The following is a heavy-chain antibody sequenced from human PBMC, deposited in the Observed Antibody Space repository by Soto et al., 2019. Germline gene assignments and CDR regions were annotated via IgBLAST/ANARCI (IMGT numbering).Heavy chain of an antibody. J-gene: IGHJ6*03. Sequence: GGSLRLSCAASGFTFSSYAMSWVRQAPGKGLEWVSAISGSGGSTYYADSVKGRFTISRDNSKNTLYLQMNSLRAEDTAVYYCAKDLIPSYCSSTSCYGSNPSYYYYMDVWGKGTTVTVSS. V-gene: IGHV3-23*01. CDR2: ISGSGGST. CDR3: AKDLIPSYCSSTSCYGSNPSYYYYMDV. CDR1: GFTFSSYA. D-gene: IGHD2-2*01.